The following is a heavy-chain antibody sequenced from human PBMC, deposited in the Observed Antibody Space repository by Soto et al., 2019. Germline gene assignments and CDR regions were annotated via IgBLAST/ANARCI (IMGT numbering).Heavy chain of an antibody. V-gene: IGHV4-59*12. CDR3: VRVGVGIGPPYDS. Sequence: PESLFLTFSVPNGSISGFYWTWILQPPGKILEWIGYIHYSGRTVYNASLTSLATMSVDTSKNQFPLNLKSITAADTAVYYCVRVGVGIGPPYDSWGRGTL. J-gene: IGHJ4*02. CDR2: IHYSGRT. D-gene: IGHD1-26*01. CDR1: NGSISGFY.